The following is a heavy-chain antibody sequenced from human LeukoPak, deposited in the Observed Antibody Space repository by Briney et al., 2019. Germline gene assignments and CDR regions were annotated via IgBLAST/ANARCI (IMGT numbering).Heavy chain of an antibody. J-gene: IGHJ6*02. Sequence: PSETLSLTCTVSGGSIGSYYWSWTRQPPGKGLEWIGYIYYSGSTNYNPSLKSRVTISVDTSKNQFSLKLSSVTAADTAVYYCASANYYYYGMDVWGQGTTVTVSS. V-gene: IGHV4-59*08. CDR3: ASANYYYYGMDV. CDR1: GGSIGSYY. CDR2: IYYSGST.